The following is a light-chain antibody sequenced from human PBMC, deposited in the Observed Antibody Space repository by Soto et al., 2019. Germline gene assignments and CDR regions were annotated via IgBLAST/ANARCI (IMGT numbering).Light chain of an antibody. CDR1: QSLSSSY. Sequence: EIVLTQSPGTLSLSPGERATLSCRASQSLSSSYLVWYQQKPGQAPRLLIYDASNRATGIPARFSGSGSGTDFTLTISRLEPEDFAVYYCQLFGSSRPFGQGTKVDI. J-gene: IGKJ1*01. CDR3: QLFGSSRP. V-gene: IGKV3-20*01. CDR2: DAS.